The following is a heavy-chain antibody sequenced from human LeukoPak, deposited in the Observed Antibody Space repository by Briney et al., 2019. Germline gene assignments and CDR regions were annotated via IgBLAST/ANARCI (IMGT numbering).Heavy chain of an antibody. V-gene: IGHV3-64D*09. CDR1: GFTFSSYT. D-gene: IGHD5-18*01. Sequence: GGSLRLSCTASGFTFSSYTMHWVRQAPGKGLEYVSSININGGRTYYADSVKGRFTISRDNSKNTLYLQMSSLRAEDTAVYYCAKELYSYGLDYFDYWGQGTLVTVSS. CDR3: AKELYSYGLDYFDY. J-gene: IGHJ4*02. CDR2: ININGGRT.